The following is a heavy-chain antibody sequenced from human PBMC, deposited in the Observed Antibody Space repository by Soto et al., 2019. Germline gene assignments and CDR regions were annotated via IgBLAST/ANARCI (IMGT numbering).Heavy chain of an antibody. CDR3: ARVGAAIRDSPYYYGMDV. J-gene: IGHJ6*02. V-gene: IGHV3-33*01. CDR1: GFTFSSYG. Sequence: QVQLVESGGGVVQPGRSLRLSCAASGFTFSSYGMHWVRQAPGKGLEWVAVIWYDGSNKYYADSVKGRFTISRDNSKNTLYLQMNSLRAEDTAVYYCARVGAAIRDSPYYYGMDVWGQGTTVTVSS. CDR2: IWYDGSNK. D-gene: IGHD2-21*01.